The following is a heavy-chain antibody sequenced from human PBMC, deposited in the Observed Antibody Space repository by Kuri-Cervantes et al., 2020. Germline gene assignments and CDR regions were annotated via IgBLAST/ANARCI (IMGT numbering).Heavy chain of an antibody. D-gene: IGHD4-17*01. Sequence: LSLTCAASGFTFSSYAMHWVRQAPGKGLEWVAVISYDGSNKYYADSVKGRFTISRDNSKNTLYLQMNSLRAEDTAVYYCARAGPSPSYGDHPPTFYYFDYWGQGTLVTVSS. CDR1: GFTFSSYA. CDR3: ARAGPSPSYGDHPPTFYYFDY. CDR2: ISYDGSNK. J-gene: IGHJ4*02. V-gene: IGHV3-30-3*01.